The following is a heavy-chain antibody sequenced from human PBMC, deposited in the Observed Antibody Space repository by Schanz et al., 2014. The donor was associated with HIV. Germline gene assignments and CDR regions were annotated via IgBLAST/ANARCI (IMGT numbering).Heavy chain of an antibody. CDR3: ASTEYPYTTSSDYYYGMDV. CDR2: ISYDGSNK. Sequence: QVQLVESGGGVVQPGRSLRLSCAASGFIFSSYGMHWVRQAPGKGLEWVAVISYDGSNKYYADSVKGRFTISRDNSKNTLYLQMNSLRAEDTAVYYCASTEYPYTTSSDYYYGMDVWGQGTTVTVSS. D-gene: IGHD6-6*01. V-gene: IGHV3-30*03. CDR1: GFIFSSYG. J-gene: IGHJ6*02.